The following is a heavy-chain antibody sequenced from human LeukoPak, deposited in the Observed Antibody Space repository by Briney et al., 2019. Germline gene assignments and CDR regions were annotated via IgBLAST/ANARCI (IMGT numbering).Heavy chain of an antibody. V-gene: IGHV4-59*08. J-gene: IGHJ3*02. Sequence: KPSETLSLTCSVSGDSISNYYWSWIRQPPGTGLEWIGYISNSGSANYNPSLRSRVTISVDTSKNQFSLKLTSVTAADTAVYFCARVDYGDFRDAFDIWGQGTMVTVSS. CDR3: ARVDYGDFRDAFDI. CDR2: ISNSGSA. CDR1: GDSISNYY. D-gene: IGHD4-17*01.